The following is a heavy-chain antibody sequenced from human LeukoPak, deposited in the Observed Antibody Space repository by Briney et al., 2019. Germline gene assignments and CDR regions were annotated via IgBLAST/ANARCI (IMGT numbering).Heavy chain of an antibody. Sequence: SVKVSCKASGGTFSSYDISWVRQAPGQGLEWMGRIIPIFGIANYAQKFQGRVTITADKSTSTAYMELSSLRSEDTAVYYCARDKVRGIGYCSSTSCPRDYWGQGTLVTVSS. CDR3: ARDKVRGIGYCSSTSCPRDY. J-gene: IGHJ4*02. V-gene: IGHV1-69*04. CDR1: GGTFSSYD. D-gene: IGHD2-2*01. CDR2: IIPIFGIA.